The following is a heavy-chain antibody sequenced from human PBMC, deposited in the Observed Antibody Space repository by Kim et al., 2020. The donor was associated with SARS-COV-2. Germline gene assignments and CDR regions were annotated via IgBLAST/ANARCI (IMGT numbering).Heavy chain of an antibody. V-gene: IGHV1-3*01. CDR2: VNAANDKT. D-gene: IGHD4-4*01. Sequence: ASVKVSCKASGYTFKSYPIHWLRQAPGQRLEWMGWVNAANDKTKYSQKFQGRVTITRDTSANTAYMELSSLTSEDTAVYYRARDMNPTVYDYWGQGTLFT. J-gene: IGHJ4*02. CDR3: ARDMNPTVYDY. CDR1: GYTFKSYP.